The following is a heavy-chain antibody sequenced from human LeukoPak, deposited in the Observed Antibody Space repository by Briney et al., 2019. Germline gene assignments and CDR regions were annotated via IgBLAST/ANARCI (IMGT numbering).Heavy chain of an antibody. V-gene: IGHV4-59*08. D-gene: IGHD3-10*01. CDR3: ARGLTMVRGGNYYYMDV. J-gene: IGHJ6*03. Sequence: SETLSLTCTVSGGSISSYYWSWIRQPPGKGLEWIGYIYYSGSTNYNPSLKSRVTISVDTSKNQFSLKLSSVTAADTAVYYCARGLTMVRGGNYYYMDVWGEGTTVTVSS. CDR2: IYYSGST. CDR1: GGSISSYY.